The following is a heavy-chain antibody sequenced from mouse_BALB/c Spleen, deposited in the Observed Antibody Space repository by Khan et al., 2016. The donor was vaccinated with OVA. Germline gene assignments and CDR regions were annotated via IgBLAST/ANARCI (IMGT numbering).Heavy chain of an antibody. CDR3: ASHLTGSFAY. D-gene: IGHD4-1*01. CDR1: GFTFSSYG. V-gene: IGHV5-6*01. CDR2: ISSAGDYT. Sequence: EVELVESGGDLVKPGGSLKLSCAASGFTFSSYGMSWVRQTPDKRLEWVATISSAGDYTYYPDNVKGRFTISRDNANNTLYLQMRSLRSEDTAMFYCASHLTGSFAYWGQGTLVTVAA. J-gene: IGHJ3*01.